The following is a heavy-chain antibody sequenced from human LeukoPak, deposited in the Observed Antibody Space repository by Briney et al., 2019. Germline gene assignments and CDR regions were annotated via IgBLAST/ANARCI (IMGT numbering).Heavy chain of an antibody. CDR3: ARVVLEWGSAY. D-gene: IGHD2-15*01. CDR2: ISSSSSYI. J-gene: IGHJ4*02. Sequence: PGGSLRLSCAASGFTFSSYSMNWVRQAPGKGLAWVSSISSSSSYIYYADSVKGRFTISRDNAKNSLYLQMNSLRAEDTAVYYCARVVLEWGSAYWGQGTLVTVSS. CDR1: GFTFSSYS. V-gene: IGHV3-21*01.